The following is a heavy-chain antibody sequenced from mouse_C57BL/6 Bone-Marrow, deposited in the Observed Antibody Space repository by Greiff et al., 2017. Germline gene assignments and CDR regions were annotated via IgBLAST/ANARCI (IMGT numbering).Heavy chain of an antibody. J-gene: IGHJ1*03. CDR2: ISDGGSYT. Sequence: EVHLVEPGGGLVKPGGSLKLSCEASGFTFSSYAMSWVRQTPEKRLEWVATISDGGSYTYYPDNVKGRFTMSRAKDKNNLYLHMSHLKSEDTAMYYCAGDECYGSGYWYFDVWGTGTTVTVSS. CDR1: GFTFSSYA. CDR3: AGDECYGSGYWYFDV. D-gene: IGHD1-1*01. V-gene: IGHV5-4*01.